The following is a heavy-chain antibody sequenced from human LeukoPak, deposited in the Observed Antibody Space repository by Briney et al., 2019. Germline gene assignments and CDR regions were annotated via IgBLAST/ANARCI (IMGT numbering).Heavy chain of an antibody. CDR1: GFTFSSYG. D-gene: IGHD6-19*01. J-gene: IGHJ4*02. V-gene: IGHV3-30*18. CDR2: VSYDGSNK. Sequence: QPGGSLRLSCAASGFTFSSYGMHWVRQAPGKGLEWVAVVSYDGSNKYYADSVKGRFTISRDNSKNTLYLQMNSLRAEDTAVYYCAKERPRYSSGWFLDYWGQGTLVTVSS. CDR3: AKERPRYSSGWFLDY.